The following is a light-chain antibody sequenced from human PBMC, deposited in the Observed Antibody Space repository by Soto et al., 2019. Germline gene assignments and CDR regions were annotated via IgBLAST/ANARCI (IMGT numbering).Light chain of an antibody. CDR2: AAS. Sequence: DIQMTQSPSSLSASVGDRVTITCRASQGIGNFLAWYQQKPGKVPKLLIYAASTLQSGVPSRFSGSGSGTDFTLTISSLQPDDDATYCWQKYNSAPLTFGGGTKVEIK. CDR1: QGIGNF. J-gene: IGKJ4*01. CDR3: QKYNSAPLT. V-gene: IGKV1-27*01.